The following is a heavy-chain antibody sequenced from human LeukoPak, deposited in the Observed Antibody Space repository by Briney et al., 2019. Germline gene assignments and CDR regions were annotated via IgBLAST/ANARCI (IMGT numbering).Heavy chain of an antibody. V-gene: IGHV3-23*01. CDR2: ISASGGST. CDR3: AKRGYYDSSGYLYDAFDI. J-gene: IGHJ3*02. D-gene: IGHD3-22*01. CDR1: GFTFSSYA. Sequence: PGVSLRLSCAASGFTFSSYAMSWVRQAPGKGLEWVSAISASGGSTYYADSVKGRFTISRDNSKNTLYLQMNSLRAEDTAVYYCAKRGYYDSSGYLYDAFDIWGQGIMVTVSS.